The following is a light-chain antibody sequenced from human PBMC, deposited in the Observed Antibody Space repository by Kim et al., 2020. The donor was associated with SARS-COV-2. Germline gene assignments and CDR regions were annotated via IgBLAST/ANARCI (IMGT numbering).Light chain of an antibody. CDR1: RRVSSSY. V-gene: IGKV3-20*01. Sequence: APGERATLSCRASRRVSSSYLAWYQQKPGQAPRLLIYGASSRATGIPDRFSGSGSGTDFTLTISRLEPEDFVVYYCQQYGSSPLTFGGGTKVDIK. J-gene: IGKJ4*01. CDR2: GAS. CDR3: QQYGSSPLT.